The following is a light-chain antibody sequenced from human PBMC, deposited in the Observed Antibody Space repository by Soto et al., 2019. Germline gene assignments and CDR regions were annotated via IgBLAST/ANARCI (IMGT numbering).Light chain of an antibody. Sequence: EIVMTQSPATLSVSPGERATLSCRASQSVSSDLAWYHQKPGQAPRLLIYGASTRATGIPARFSGSGSGTEFTLTINSLQSEDFAVYYCQQHGTSPYTFGQGTVLEIK. CDR1: QSVSSD. V-gene: IGKV3-15*01. CDR2: GAS. J-gene: IGKJ2*01. CDR3: QQHGTSPYT.